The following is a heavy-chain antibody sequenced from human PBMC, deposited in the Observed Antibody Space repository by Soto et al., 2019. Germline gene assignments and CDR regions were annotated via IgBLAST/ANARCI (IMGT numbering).Heavy chain of an antibody. CDR2: ISGSGGST. CDR3: AKGTGYCSSTSGSYYYYYGMNV. D-gene: IGHD2-2*01. J-gene: IGHJ6*02. Sequence: PEGSLRLSCAASGFTFSSYAMSWVRQAPGKGLEWVSAISGSGGSTYYADSVKGRFTISRDNSKNTLYLQMNSLRAEDTAVYYCAKGTGYCSSTSGSYYYYYGMNVWGQGTTGTVSS. CDR1: GFTFSSYA. V-gene: IGHV3-23*01.